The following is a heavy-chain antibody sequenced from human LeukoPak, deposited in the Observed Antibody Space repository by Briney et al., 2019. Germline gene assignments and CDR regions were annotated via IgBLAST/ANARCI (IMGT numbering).Heavy chain of an antibody. J-gene: IGHJ3*02. D-gene: IGHD6-19*01. CDR2: IYSGGST. CDR3: ASSSGWYGDAFDI. Sequence: GGYLRLYCAAPGFTVSSNYMSWVRQAPGKGLGWVSVIYSGGSTYYADSVKGRFTISRHNSKNTLYLQMNSLRAEDTAVYYCASSSGWYGDAFDIWGQGTMVTVSS. V-gene: IGHV3-53*04. CDR1: GFTVSSNY.